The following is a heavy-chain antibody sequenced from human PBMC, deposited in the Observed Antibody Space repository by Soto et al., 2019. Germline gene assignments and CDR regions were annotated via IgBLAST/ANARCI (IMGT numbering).Heavy chain of an antibody. J-gene: IGHJ6*02. D-gene: IGHD3-22*01. CDR3: ARAMRESPMIVSPFYYYYYGMDV. Sequence: SETLSLTCTVSGGSISSSSYYWGWTRQPPGKGLEWIGSIYYSGSTNYNPSLKSRVTISVDTSKNQFSLKLSSVTAADTAVYYCARAMRESPMIVSPFYYYYYGMDVWGQGTTVTVSS. CDR2: IYYSGST. CDR1: GGSISSSSYY. V-gene: IGHV4-39*07.